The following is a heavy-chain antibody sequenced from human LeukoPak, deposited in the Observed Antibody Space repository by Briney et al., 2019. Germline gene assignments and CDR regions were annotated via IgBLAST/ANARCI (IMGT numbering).Heavy chain of an antibody. D-gene: IGHD5-18*01. J-gene: IGHJ4*02. V-gene: IGHV3-74*01. Sequence: GGSLRLSCAASGFTFSSYWMHWVRQAPGKGLVWVSHINTDGRITNYADSVKGRFTISRDKAKNTLNPQMNSLRAEDTAVYYCARGGGYSYGYLDYWGQGTLVTVSS. CDR3: ARGGGYSYGYLDY. CDR2: INTDGRIT. CDR1: GFTFSSYW.